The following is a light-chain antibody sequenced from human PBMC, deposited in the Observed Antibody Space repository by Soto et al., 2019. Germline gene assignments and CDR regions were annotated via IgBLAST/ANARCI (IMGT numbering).Light chain of an antibody. CDR1: SSNIGSNT. CDR2: SNN. Sequence: QSVLTNPPSASGTPGQRVTISFSGSSSNIGSNTVNWYQQLPGTAPKLLIYSNNQRPSGVPDRVSGSKSGTSASLAISGLQSEDEADYYCAAWDDSLHGSVFGTGTKVTVL. CDR3: AAWDDSLHGSV. V-gene: IGLV1-44*01. J-gene: IGLJ1*01.